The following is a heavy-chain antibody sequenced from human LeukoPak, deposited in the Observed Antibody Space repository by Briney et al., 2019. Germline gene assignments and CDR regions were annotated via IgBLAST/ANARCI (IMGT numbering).Heavy chain of an antibody. Sequence: GASVKVSCKASGYTFTSYYMHWVRQAPGQGLEWMGIINPSGGSTSYAQKFQGRVTMTRDMSTSTVYMELSSLRSEDTAVYYCARAHYYGSGLYYYYYMDVWGKGTTVTVS. CDR2: INPSGGST. J-gene: IGHJ6*03. CDR3: ARAHYYGSGLYYYYYMDV. CDR1: GYTFTSYY. V-gene: IGHV1-46*01. D-gene: IGHD3-10*01.